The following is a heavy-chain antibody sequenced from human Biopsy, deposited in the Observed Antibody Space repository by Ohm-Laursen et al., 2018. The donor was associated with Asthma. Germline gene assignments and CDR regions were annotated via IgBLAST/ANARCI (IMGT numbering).Heavy chain of an antibody. CDR3: AKVRSDWVINECFDY. V-gene: IGHV3-9*01. CDR2: ISWNSATI. D-gene: IGHD3/OR15-3a*01. J-gene: IGHJ4*02. Sequence: SLRLSCAASGFKFDEYTMHWVRQAPGKGLEWVSGISWNSATIGYADSVEGRFTISRDNAKNSEFLHMDSLRPEDTAFYYCAKVRSDWVINECFDYWGQGVLVTVSS. CDR1: GFKFDEYT.